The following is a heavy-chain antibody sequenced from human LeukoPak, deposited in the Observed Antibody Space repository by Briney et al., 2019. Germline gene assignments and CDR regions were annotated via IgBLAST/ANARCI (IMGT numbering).Heavy chain of an antibody. Sequence: ASVKVSCKASGDTFSSYAISWVRQAPGQGLEWMGGIIPIFGTASYAQKFQGRVTITTDESTNTAYMELSSLRSEDTAVYYCARTHHRTYCGGDCYKYNWFDPWGQGTLVTVSS. CDR3: ARTHHRTYCGGDCYKYNWFDP. CDR2: IIPIFGTA. V-gene: IGHV1-69*05. D-gene: IGHD2-21*02. CDR1: GDTFSSYA. J-gene: IGHJ5*02.